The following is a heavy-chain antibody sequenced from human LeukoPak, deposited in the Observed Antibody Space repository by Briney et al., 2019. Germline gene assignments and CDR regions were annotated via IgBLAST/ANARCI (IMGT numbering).Heavy chain of an antibody. CDR3: ARNFGGGDSSGPYY. Sequence: GGSLRLSCAASGFTFNDYGMSWVRQAPGKGLEWVSGINWNGGRTGYADSMKGRFIISKDNAKNSLYLQVNSLRAEDTALYYCARNFGGGDSSGPYYWGQGTLVTVSS. CDR1: GFTFNDYG. V-gene: IGHV3-20*04. D-gene: IGHD3-22*01. CDR2: INWNGGRT. J-gene: IGHJ4*02.